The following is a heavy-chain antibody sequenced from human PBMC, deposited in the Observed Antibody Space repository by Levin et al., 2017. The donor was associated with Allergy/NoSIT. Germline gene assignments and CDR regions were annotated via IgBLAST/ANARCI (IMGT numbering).Heavy chain of an antibody. CDR3: ASLSDYGFDY. D-gene: IGHD4-17*01. Sequence: SQTLSLPCAVYGGSISSSNWWSWVRQPPGKRLEWIGEIYHNGNTNFNPSLKSRVTISVDKSKNQFSLKLSSVTAADTAVYYCASLSDYGFDYWGQGTLVTVSS. J-gene: IGHJ4*02. CDR2: IYHNGNT. CDR1: GGSISSSNW. V-gene: IGHV4-4*02.